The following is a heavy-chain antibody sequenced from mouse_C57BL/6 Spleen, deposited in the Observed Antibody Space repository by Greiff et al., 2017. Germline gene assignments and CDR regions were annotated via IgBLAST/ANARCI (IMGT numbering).Heavy chain of an antibody. CDR1: GFTFSDYG. D-gene: IGHD1-1*01. CDR2: ISNLAYSI. V-gene: IGHV5-15*01. CDR3: ARRNYYGSSYGAMDY. Sequence: EVKVVESGGGLVQPGGSLKLSCAASGFTFSDYGMAWVRQAPRKGPEWVAFISNLAYSIYYADTVTGRFTISRENAKNTLYLEMSSLRSEDTAMYYGARRNYYGSSYGAMDYWGQGTSVTVSS. J-gene: IGHJ4*01.